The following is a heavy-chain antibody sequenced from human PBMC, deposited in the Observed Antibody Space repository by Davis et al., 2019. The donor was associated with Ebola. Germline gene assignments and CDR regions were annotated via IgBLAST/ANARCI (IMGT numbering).Heavy chain of an antibody. J-gene: IGHJ4*02. CDR2: IYYSGST. D-gene: IGHD3-22*01. Sequence: PSETLSLTCTVSGGSISSYYWSWIRQPPGKGLEWIGYIYYSGSTNYNPSLKSRVTISVDTSKNQFSLKLSSVTAADTAVYYCARRRARYDSSGDFDYWGQGTLVTVSS. CDR3: ARRRARYDSSGDFDY. CDR1: GGSISSYY. V-gene: IGHV4-59*08.